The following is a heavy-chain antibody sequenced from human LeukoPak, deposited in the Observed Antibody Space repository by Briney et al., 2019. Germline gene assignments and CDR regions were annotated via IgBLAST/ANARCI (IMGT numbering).Heavy chain of an antibody. D-gene: IGHD3-22*01. Sequence: GSLRLSCAASGFTFSSYSMNWVRQAPGKGLEWVSSISSSSYIYYADSVKGRFTISRDNAKNSLYLQMNSLRAEDTAVYYCARDGLNYYDSSGYRLDYWGQGTLVTVSS. CDR1: GFTFSSYS. CDR2: ISSSSYI. V-gene: IGHV3-21*01. CDR3: ARDGLNYYDSSGYRLDY. J-gene: IGHJ4*02.